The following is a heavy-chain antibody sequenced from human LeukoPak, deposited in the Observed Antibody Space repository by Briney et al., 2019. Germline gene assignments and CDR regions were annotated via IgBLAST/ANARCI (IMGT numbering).Heavy chain of an antibody. CDR1: GFTFSNYA. V-gene: IGHV3-23*01. Sequence: PGGSLRLSCAASGFTFSNYAMSWVRQAPGRGLEWVSAISNNGGATYYADSVKGRFTISRDNSKNTLFVQMSNLRAEDTAVYHCARQLGYCSDGSCYFDSWGQGTLVTVSS. CDR3: ARQLGYCSDGSCYFDS. J-gene: IGHJ4*02. D-gene: IGHD2-15*01. CDR2: ISNNGGAT.